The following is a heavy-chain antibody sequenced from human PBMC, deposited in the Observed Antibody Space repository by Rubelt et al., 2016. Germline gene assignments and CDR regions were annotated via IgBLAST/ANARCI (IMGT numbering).Heavy chain of an antibody. CDR2: IYYSGST. V-gene: IGHV4-39*01. Sequence: QLQLQESGPGLVKPSETLSLTCTVSGGSISSSSYYWGWIRQPPGKGLEWIGSIYYSGSTYYNPSLKIRVTISVDTSKNQFSLKLSSVTAADTAVYYCARLWRGNYFDYWGQGTLVTVSS. CDR3: ARLWRGNYFDY. D-gene: IGHD3-3*01. CDR1: GGSISSSSYY. J-gene: IGHJ4*02.